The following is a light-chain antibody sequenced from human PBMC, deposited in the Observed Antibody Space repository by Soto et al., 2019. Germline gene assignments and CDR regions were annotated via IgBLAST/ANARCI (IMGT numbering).Light chain of an antibody. CDR1: SSDVGRYSL. J-gene: IGLJ1*01. CDR2: EDH. Sequence: QSARTQPASVSGSPGQSITISCTGTSSDVGRYSLVSWYQQHPGKAPKLMISEDHKRPSGVSNRFSGSKSGNTASLTISELQTEDEADYYCCSYAGSNTWVFGTGTKVTVL. CDR3: CSYAGSNTWV. V-gene: IGLV2-23*01.